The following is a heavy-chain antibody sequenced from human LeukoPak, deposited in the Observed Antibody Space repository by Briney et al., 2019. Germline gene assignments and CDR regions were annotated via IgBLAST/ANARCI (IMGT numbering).Heavy chain of an antibody. J-gene: IGHJ4*02. CDR1: GGSIGSGGYY. CDR2: IYYSGST. CDR3: ARDGAAAGTLDY. V-gene: IGHV4-31*03. Sequence: PSETLSLTCTVSGGSIGSGGYYWSWIRQHPGKGLEWIGYIYYSGSTYYNPSLKSRVTISVDTSKNQFSLKLSSVTAADTAVYYCARDGAAAGTLDYWGQGTLVTVSS. D-gene: IGHD6-13*01.